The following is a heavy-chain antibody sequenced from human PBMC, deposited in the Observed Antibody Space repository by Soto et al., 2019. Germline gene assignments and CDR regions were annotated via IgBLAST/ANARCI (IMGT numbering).Heavy chain of an antibody. CDR2: IIPIFGTA. V-gene: IGHV1-69*01. CDR3: AREMLSSGWYGHAFDI. Sequence: QVQLVQSGAEVKKPGSSVKVSCKASGGTFSSYAISWVRQAPGQGLEWRGGIIPIFGTANYAQKFQGRVTITADESTSTDYMELSSLRSEDTAVYYCAREMLSSGWYGHAFDIWGQGTMVTVSS. D-gene: IGHD6-19*01. J-gene: IGHJ3*02. CDR1: GGTFSSYA.